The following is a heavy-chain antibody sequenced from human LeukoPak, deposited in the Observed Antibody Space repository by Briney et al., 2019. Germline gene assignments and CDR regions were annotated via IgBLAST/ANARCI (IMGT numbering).Heavy chain of an antibody. Sequence: KPSETLSLTCAVYGGSFSGYYWSWIRQPPGKGLEWIGEINHSGSTNYNPSLKSRVTISVDTSKIQFSLKLSSVTAADTAVYYCARGRMVRGVIALRYFDYWGQGTLVTVSS. CDR3: ARGRMVRGVIALRYFDY. D-gene: IGHD3-10*01. CDR2: INHSGST. J-gene: IGHJ4*02. CDR1: GGSFSGYY. V-gene: IGHV4-34*01.